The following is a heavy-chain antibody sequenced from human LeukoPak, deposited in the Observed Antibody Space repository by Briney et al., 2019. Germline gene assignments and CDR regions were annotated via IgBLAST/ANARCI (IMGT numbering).Heavy chain of an antibody. CDR1: GFTVSSNY. CDR3: AKVLQRFLEWLLFDY. J-gene: IGHJ4*02. CDR2: IYSGGST. Sequence: GSLRLSCAVSGFTVSSNYMSWVRQPPGKGLEWVSVIYSGGSTYYADSVKGRFTISRHDSRDTLYLQMNSLRAEDTAVYYCAKVLQRFLEWLLFDYWGQGTLVTVSS. V-gene: IGHV3-53*01. D-gene: IGHD3-3*01.